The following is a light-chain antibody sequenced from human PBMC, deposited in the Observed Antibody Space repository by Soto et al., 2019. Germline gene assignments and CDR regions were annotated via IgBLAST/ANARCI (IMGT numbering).Light chain of an antibody. CDR2: DAS. Sequence: DIQMTQSPSTLSASVGDRVTITCRASQSISSWLAWYQQKPGKAPKLLIYDASSLEGGVQSRFSGSESGKKSPPPTSSRQPNNFPTYYCKQYNSYWPFGQGTKVK. V-gene: IGKV1-5*01. CDR3: KQYNSYWP. CDR1: QSISSW. J-gene: IGKJ1*01.